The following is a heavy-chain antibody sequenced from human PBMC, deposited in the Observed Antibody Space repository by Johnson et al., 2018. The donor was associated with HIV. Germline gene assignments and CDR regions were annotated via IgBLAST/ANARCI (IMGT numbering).Heavy chain of an antibody. V-gene: IGHV3-30*03. D-gene: IGHD2-15*01. Sequence: QVQLVESGGGLIQPGGSLRLSCAASGFTFSSYGMHWVRQAPGKGLEWVTVISYDGRTKYYSDSVKGRFTVSRDNSKNTLYLQMNSLRAEDTAVYYCARVPWSLDAFDIWGQGTMVTVSS. J-gene: IGHJ3*02. CDR2: ISYDGRTK. CDR3: ARVPWSLDAFDI. CDR1: GFTFSSYG.